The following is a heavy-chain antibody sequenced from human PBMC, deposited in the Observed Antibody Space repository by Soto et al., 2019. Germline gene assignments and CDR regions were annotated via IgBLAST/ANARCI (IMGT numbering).Heavy chain of an antibody. J-gene: IGHJ6*02. CDR1: GGTFSSYA. CDR3: VKEMAPAAIGSLYYYYGMDV. CDR2: IIPIFGTA. D-gene: IGHD2-2*01. Sequence: SVKVSCKASGGTFSSYAISWVRQAPGQGLEWMGGIIPIFGTANYAQKFQGRVTITADESTSTAYMELSSLRPEDTAVYYCVKEMAPAAIGSLYYYYGMDVWGQGTTVTVSS. V-gene: IGHV1-69*13.